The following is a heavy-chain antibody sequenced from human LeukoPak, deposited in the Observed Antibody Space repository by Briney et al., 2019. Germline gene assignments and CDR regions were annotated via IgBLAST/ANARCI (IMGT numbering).Heavy chain of an antibody. D-gene: IGHD1-1*01. CDR2: ILGSGSTS. CDR1: GFTFSGYT. Sequence: GGSLRLSCAASGFTFSGYTMSWVRQAPGKGLEWVSSILGSGSTSYYADSVKGRFTISRDNSKNTLYLQMNSLRAEDTAVYYCAKDREPDNRWNLDYWGQGTLVTVSS. J-gene: IGHJ4*02. V-gene: IGHV3-23*01. CDR3: AKDREPDNRWNLDY.